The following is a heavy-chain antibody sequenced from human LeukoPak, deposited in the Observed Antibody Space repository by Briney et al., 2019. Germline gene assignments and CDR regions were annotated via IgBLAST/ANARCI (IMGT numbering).Heavy chain of an antibody. V-gene: IGHV1-18*01. D-gene: IGHD2-15*01. CDR1: GYSFSSYD. Sequence: ASVKVSCKASGYSFSSYDISWVRQAPGQGLEWMGWISAYNGNTNYAQKLQGRVTMTTDTSTSTAYMELRSLRSDDTAVYYCARGCSGGSCYSGDYWGQGTLVTVSS. CDR2: ISAYNGNT. CDR3: ARGCSGGSCYSGDY. J-gene: IGHJ4*02.